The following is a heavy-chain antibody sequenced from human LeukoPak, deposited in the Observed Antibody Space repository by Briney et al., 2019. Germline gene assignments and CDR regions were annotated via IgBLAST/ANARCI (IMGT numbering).Heavy chain of an antibody. Sequence: SETLSLTCAVSGGSISSSNWWSWVRQPPGKGLEWMGEIYHSGSTNYNPSLKSRVTISVDKSKNQFSLKLSSVTAADTAVYYGARVYYYDSSGYYRGGYFDYGGQGTLVTVSS. CDR2: IYHSGST. V-gene: IGHV4-4*02. CDR1: GGSISSSNW. J-gene: IGHJ4*02. D-gene: IGHD3-22*01. CDR3: ARVYYYDSSGYYRGGYFDY.